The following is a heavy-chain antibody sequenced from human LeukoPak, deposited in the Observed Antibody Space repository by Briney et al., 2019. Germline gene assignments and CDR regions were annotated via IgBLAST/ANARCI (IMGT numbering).Heavy chain of an antibody. Sequence: GGSLRLSCAASGFTFSDYYMSWIRQAPGKGLEWVSYISSSGSTMYYADSVKGRFTISRDNAKNSLYLQMNSLRAEDTAVYYCARDTGSLYYYYYMDVWGKGTTVTVSS. J-gene: IGHJ6*03. CDR2: ISSSGSTM. D-gene: IGHD4-11*01. CDR3: ARDTGSLYYYYYMDV. CDR1: GFTFSDYY. V-gene: IGHV3-11*04.